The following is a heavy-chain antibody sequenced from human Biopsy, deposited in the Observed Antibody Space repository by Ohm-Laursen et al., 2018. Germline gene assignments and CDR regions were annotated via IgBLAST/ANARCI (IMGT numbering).Heavy chain of an antibody. D-gene: IGHD1-26*01. V-gene: IGHV3-33*08. CDR1: GFTFSVYA. CDR3: ARDPIVGSKAGGMDV. Sequence: SLRLSCIASGFTFSVYAMHWVRQAPGKGLAWVAIIWYDGSSEYYADSVKGRVTISRDNSKNTVYLQMNSLRVEDTAVYYCARDPIVGSKAGGMDVWGQGTMVTVSS. J-gene: IGHJ6*02. CDR2: IWYDGSSE.